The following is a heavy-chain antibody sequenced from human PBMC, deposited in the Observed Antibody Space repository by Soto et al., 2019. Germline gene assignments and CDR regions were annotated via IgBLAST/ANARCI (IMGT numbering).Heavy chain of an antibody. J-gene: IGHJ6*02. D-gene: IGHD2-2*01. CDR1: GFTFSSYG. V-gene: IGHV3-30*18. CDR3: AKEGTHCSSTSCHPYYYYYYGMDV. CDR2: ISYDGSNK. Sequence: GGSLRLSCAAPGFTFSSYGMHWVRQAPGKGLEWVAVISYDGSNKYYADSVKGRFTISRDNHKNTLYLQMNSLRAEDTAVYYCAKEGTHCSSTSCHPYYYYYYGMDVWGQGPTVTVSS.